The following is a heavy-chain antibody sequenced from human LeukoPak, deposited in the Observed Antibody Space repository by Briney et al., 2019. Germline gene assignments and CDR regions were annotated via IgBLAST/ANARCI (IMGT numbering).Heavy chain of an antibody. CDR2: IYSGGST. V-gene: IGHV3-53*05. D-gene: IGHD3-10*01. CDR3: AKKAFDSGSYHWFDP. CDR1: GFTVSSNY. J-gene: IGHJ5*02. Sequence: GGSLRLSCAASGFTVSSNYMSWVRQAPGKGLEWVSVIYSGGSTYYADSVKGRFTISRDNSKNTVSLQMNSLRAEDTAVYYCAKKAFDSGSYHWFDPWGQGTLVTVSS.